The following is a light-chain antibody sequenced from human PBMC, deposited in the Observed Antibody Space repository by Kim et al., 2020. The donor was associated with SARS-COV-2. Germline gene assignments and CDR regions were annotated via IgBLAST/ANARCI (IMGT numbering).Light chain of an antibody. V-gene: IGLV3-1*01. CDR2: QDT. Sequence: VAPGQTASITCSGDKLGDKYACWYQQKPGQSPVLVIYQDTKRPSGIPERFSGSNSGNTATLTISGTQAMDEADYYCQAWDSSTAVFGGGTKLTVL. J-gene: IGLJ3*02. CDR3: QAWDSSTAV. CDR1: KLGDKY.